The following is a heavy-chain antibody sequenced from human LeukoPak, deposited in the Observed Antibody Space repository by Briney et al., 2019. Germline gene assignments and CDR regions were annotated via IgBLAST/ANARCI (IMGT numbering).Heavy chain of an antibody. CDR2: IIPIFGTA. CDR3: ARGRPDYSNQGDEHYFDY. D-gene: IGHD4-11*01. Sequence: GASVKVSCKASGYTFTSYYMHWVRQAPGQGLEWMGGIIPIFGTANYAQKFQGRVTITADESTSTAYMELSSLRSEDTAVYYCARGRPDYSNQGDEHYFDYWGQGTLVTVSS. V-gene: IGHV1-69*13. J-gene: IGHJ4*02. CDR1: GYTFTSYY.